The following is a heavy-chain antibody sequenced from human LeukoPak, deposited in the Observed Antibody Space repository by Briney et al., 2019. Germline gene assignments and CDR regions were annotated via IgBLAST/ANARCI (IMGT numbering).Heavy chain of an antibody. Sequence: SETLSLTCTVSGGSIICSTSYWGWIRQPPGKGLDWIGIINYSGSTYYNPSLRSRVTISVDTSKNQFSLKLNSVTASDTPVYYCARGYDYWGQGTLVTVSS. CDR1: GGSIICSTSY. CDR2: INYSGST. D-gene: IGHD3-22*01. CDR3: ARGYDY. V-gene: IGHV4-39*01. J-gene: IGHJ4*02.